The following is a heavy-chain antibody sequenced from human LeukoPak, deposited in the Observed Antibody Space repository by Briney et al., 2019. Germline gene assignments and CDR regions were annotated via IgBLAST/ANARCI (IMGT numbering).Heavy chain of an antibody. CDR2: ICDSGYS. J-gene: IGHJ3*02. D-gene: IGHD1-26*01. V-gene: IGHV4-59*01. CDR1: GGFISHFC. Sequence: KPSETLSLVCSDSGGFISHFCWNWIRQPPGKGLEWIGYICDSGYSNHNPSLTSRVTTSLDRSKNQFSLKVRYVTAADTATYFCARWDETLRTFDIWGQETMVTVSS. CDR3: ARWDETLRTFDI.